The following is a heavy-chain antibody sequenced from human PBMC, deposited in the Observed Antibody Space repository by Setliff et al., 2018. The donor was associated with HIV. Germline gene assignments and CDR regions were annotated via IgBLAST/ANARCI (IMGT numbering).Heavy chain of an antibody. Sequence: SETLSLTCSVSGGSISSSGYYWSWIRQHPGKGLDWIGRVYYSGSTDYNPSLQSRATLSIDTSKNQLSLKLSSVTAADTAVYYCAHYYYDTSGQPFDYWGQGTLVTVSS. D-gene: IGHD3-22*01. CDR3: AHYYYDTSGQPFDY. CDR2: VYYSGST. V-gene: IGHV4-31*02. CDR1: GGSISSSGYY. J-gene: IGHJ4*02.